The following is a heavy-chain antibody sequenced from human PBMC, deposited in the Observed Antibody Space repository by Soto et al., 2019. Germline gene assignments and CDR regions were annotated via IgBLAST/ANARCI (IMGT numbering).Heavy chain of an antibody. CDR3: AKDLQSYGDYDYYCYGMDV. CDR1: GFTFSTYG. V-gene: IGHV3-30*18. CDR2: ISYDGTNK. D-gene: IGHD4-17*01. J-gene: IGHJ6*02. Sequence: QVQLVESGGGEVQPGRSLTISCAASGFTFSTYGMHWVRQTPGKALEWLAVISYDGTNKFYSDSVKGRFTISRDNFKNTLTLQMNSLRADDTAVYSCAKDLQSYGDYDYYCYGMDVWGLGTRVTVSS.